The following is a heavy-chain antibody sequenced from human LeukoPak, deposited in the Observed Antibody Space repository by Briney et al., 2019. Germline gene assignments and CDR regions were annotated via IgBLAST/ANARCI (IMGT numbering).Heavy chain of an antibody. CDR3: AKAAAAPGFDF. D-gene: IGHD6-13*01. Sequence: PGGSLRLFCAASGFTSSSYALNWVRQAPGKGLEWVATVSGSGDRMYHADSVKGRFTISRDNSKNTIYLQMNSLRAEDTALYYCAKAAAAPGFDFWGQGTLVTVSS. CDR2: VSGSGDRM. CDR1: GFTSSSYA. J-gene: IGHJ4*02. V-gene: IGHV3-23*01.